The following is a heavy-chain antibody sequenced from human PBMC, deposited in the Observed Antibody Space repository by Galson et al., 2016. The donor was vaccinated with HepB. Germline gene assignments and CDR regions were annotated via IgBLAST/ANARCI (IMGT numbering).Heavy chain of an antibody. CDR1: AGTISITGYF. J-gene: IGHJ4*02. CDR2: ISHSGSA. D-gene: IGHD6-13*01. CDR3: ARYGSWTGFDY. Sequence: TLSLTCTVSAGTISITGYFWSWIRQLPGGGLEWIGYISHSGSAYLNPSLKSRSTISVDTSKIQFSLDLRSVTAADTAVYFCARYGSWTGFDYWGQGTLVTVSS. V-gene: IGHV4-31*03.